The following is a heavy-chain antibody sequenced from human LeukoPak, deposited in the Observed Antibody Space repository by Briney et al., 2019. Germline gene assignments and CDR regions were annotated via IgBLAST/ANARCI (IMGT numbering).Heavy chain of an antibody. Sequence: GRSLRLSCAASGFTFSSYAMHWVRQAPGKGLEWVAVISYGGSNKYYADSVKGRFTISRDNSKNTLYLQMNSLRAEDTAVYYCASLNPGLSSSWAHPPLGYYYYYGMDVWGQGTTVTVSS. CDR3: ASLNPGLSSSWAHPPLGYYYYYGMDV. V-gene: IGHV3-30*04. CDR1: GFTFSSYA. J-gene: IGHJ6*02. D-gene: IGHD6-13*01. CDR2: ISYGGSNK.